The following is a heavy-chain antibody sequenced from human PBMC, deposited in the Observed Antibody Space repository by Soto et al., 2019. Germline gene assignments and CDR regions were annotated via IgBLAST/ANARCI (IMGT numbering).Heavy chain of an antibody. Sequence: EVQLLESGGGLVQPGGSLRLSCAASGFTFSSYAMSWVRQAPGKGLEWVSAISGSGGSTYYADSVKGRFTISRDNSKNPLYLQINSLRAEDTAVQYGPNNPQVVVAAGHYGMDVWGQGTTVTVSS. D-gene: IGHD2-15*01. J-gene: IGHJ6*02. CDR2: ISGSGGST. V-gene: IGHV3-23*01. CDR1: GFTFSSYA. CDR3: PNNPQVVVAAGHYGMDV.